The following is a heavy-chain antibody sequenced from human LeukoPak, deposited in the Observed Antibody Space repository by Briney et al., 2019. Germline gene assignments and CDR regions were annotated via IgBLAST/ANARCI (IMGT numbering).Heavy chain of an antibody. J-gene: IGHJ4*02. Sequence: SETLSLTCTVSGGSISSYYWSWIRQPPGKGLEWIGYSSYSGSTNYNPSLKSRVTISVDTSKNQFSLKLTSVTAADTAVYYCARGAMVRGVILTHYFDFWGQGTLVTVSS. D-gene: IGHD3-10*01. V-gene: IGHV4-59*01. CDR2: SSYSGST. CDR1: GGSISSYY. CDR3: ARGAMVRGVILTHYFDF.